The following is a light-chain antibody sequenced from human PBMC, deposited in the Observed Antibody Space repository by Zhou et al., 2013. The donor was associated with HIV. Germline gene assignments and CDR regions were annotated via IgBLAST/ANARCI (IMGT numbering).Light chain of an antibody. Sequence: DIQMTQSPTSLSASVGDRVTITCRPSQTIDNYLNWYQRKPGKAPKLLIYGASTLHSGVPSRFSGSGSGTDFTLTISGLQPEDVATYYCQQYHALPLTFGGGTRLQIK. CDR2: GAS. CDR1: QTIDNY. CDR3: QQYHALPLT. V-gene: IGKV1-39*01. J-gene: IGKJ4*01.